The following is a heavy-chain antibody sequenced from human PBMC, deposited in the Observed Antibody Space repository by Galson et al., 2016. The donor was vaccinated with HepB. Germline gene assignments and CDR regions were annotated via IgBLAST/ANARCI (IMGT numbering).Heavy chain of an antibody. CDR3: AHSPNYYHTKTPIHRHPPTSQVVLTSTNIDPVHTATYYCAHSPNYHHTTTPFDY. CDR1: GFSLRTTKVG. V-gene: IGHV2-5*02. Sequence: PALVKPTQTLTLTCTFSGFSLRTTKVGVGWIRQPPGKALEWLALIYWDDDKRYSPSLQSRLSITKDTSTNQVVLTLTNMDPVDTATYYCAHSPNYYHTKTPIHRHPPTSQVVLTSTNIDPVHTATYYCAHSPNYHHTTTPFDYWGQGTQVAGSS. CDR2: IYWDDDK. J-gene: IGHJ4*01. D-gene: IGHD3-10*01.